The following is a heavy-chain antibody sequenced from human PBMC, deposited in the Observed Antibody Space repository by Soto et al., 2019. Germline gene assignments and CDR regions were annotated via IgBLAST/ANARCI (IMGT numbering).Heavy chain of an antibody. Sequence: SVKVSCKASGGTFSSYIISWVRQAPGQGLEWMGRIIPILGIANYAQKFQGRVTITADKSTSTAYMELSSLRSEDTAVYYCARDQSRFDAFDIWGQGTMVTVSS. CDR1: GGTFSSYI. D-gene: IGHD3-10*01. J-gene: IGHJ3*02. CDR3: ARDQSRFDAFDI. CDR2: IIPILGIA. V-gene: IGHV1-69*04.